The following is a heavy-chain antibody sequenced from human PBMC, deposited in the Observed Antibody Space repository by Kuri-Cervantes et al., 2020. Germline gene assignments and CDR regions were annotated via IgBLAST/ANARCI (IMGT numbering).Heavy chain of an antibody. CDR2: IGTGGDT. CDR1: GFAFSSYV. CDR3: TTGLYGDYAGGYYYYYYMDV. J-gene: IGHJ6*03. V-gene: IGHV3-47*02. D-gene: IGHD4-17*01. Sequence: GESLKISCAASGFAFSSYVLHWVRRAPGKGPEWVSAIGTGGDTYYADSVMGRFTISRDNAKKSLYLQMNSLIAEDTAVYYCTTGLYGDYAGGYYYYYYMDVWGKGTTVTVSS.